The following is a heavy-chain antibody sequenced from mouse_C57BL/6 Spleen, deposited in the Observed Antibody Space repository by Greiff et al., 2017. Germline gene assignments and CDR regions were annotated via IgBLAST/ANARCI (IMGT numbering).Heavy chain of an antibody. Sequence: VQLQQSGPELVKPGASVKIPCKASGYTFTDYNMDWVKQSHGKSLEWIGDINPNNGGTIYNQKFKGKATLTVDKSSSTAYMELRSLTSEDTAVYYCARPPLYYGSSYGYFDVWGTGTTVTVSS. CDR1: GYTFTDYN. J-gene: IGHJ1*03. CDR2: INPNNGGT. D-gene: IGHD1-1*01. CDR3: ARPPLYYGSSYGYFDV. V-gene: IGHV1-18*01.